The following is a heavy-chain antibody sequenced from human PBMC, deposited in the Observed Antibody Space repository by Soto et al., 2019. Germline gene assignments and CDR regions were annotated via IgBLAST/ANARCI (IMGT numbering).Heavy chain of an antibody. Sequence: EVQLLESGGGLVQPGGSLRLSCAASGFTFSSYAMSWVRQAPGKGLEWVSAISGSGGSTYYADSVKGRFTISRDNSKNTLYLQMNSLRAEDTAVYYCATYYDFWSGPSPIDYWGQGTLVTVSS. D-gene: IGHD3-3*01. V-gene: IGHV3-23*01. CDR3: ATYYDFWSGPSPIDY. J-gene: IGHJ4*02. CDR2: ISGSGGST. CDR1: GFTFSSYA.